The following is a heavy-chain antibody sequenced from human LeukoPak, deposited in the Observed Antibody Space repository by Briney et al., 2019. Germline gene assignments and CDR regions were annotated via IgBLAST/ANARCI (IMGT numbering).Heavy chain of an antibody. Sequence: GQSLKISCKGSGYSFTSYWIGWVRQMHGKGLEWMGIIYPGDSDTRYSPSFQGQVTISADKSISTAYLQWSSLKASDTAMYYCARPHDYGDYLPDYWGQGTLVTVSS. CDR3: ARPHDYGDYLPDY. CDR1: GYSFTSYW. J-gene: IGHJ4*02. V-gene: IGHV5-51*01. D-gene: IGHD4-17*01. CDR2: IYPGDSDT.